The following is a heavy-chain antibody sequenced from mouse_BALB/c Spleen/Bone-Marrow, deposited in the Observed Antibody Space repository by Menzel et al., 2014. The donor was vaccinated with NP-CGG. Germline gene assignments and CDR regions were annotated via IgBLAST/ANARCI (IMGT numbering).Heavy chain of an antibody. D-gene: IGHD2-4*01. Sequence: EVNVVESGGGLVQPGGSLKLSCAASGFTFSNYGMSWVRQTPDKRLEMIATVNVNGDRTYHSDSVKGRFTISRDDAKNTLSLQMSSLKSEDTAMYYCARGYDYSSWFAYWGQGTLVTVSA. CDR2: VNVNGDRT. V-gene: IGHV5-6-3*01. CDR3: ARGYDYSSWFAY. J-gene: IGHJ3*01. CDR1: GFTFSNYG.